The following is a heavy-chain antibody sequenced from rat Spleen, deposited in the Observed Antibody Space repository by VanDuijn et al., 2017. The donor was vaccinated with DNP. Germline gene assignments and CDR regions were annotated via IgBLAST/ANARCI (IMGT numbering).Heavy chain of an antibody. D-gene: IGHD1-11*01. CDR1: GFNFNDYW. V-gene: IGHV4-2*01. Sequence: EVKLVESGGGLVHPGRSLKLSCAASGFNFNDYWMGWVRQAPGRGLEWIGEINKDSSTITYSPSLKDKFTISRDNDQNTLYLQMSKLGSEDTAMYHCGKGPGCGGWSDYFEFWGQGVMVTVSS. CDR2: INKDSSTI. CDR3: GKGPGCGGWSDYFEF. J-gene: IGHJ2*01.